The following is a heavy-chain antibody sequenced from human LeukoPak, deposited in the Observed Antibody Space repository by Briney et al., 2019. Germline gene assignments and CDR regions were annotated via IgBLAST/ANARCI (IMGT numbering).Heavy chain of an antibody. V-gene: IGHV3-23*01. J-gene: IGHJ4*02. Sequence: GGSLRLSCAASGFTFSSYAMSWVRQAPGKGLEWVSAISGSGGSTYYADSVKGRFTISRDNSKNTLYVQMNSLRAEDTAVYYCAKETSSVGAPSVDYWGQGTLVTVFS. CDR3: AKETSSVGAPSVDY. CDR2: ISGSGGST. D-gene: IGHD1-26*01. CDR1: GFTFSSYA.